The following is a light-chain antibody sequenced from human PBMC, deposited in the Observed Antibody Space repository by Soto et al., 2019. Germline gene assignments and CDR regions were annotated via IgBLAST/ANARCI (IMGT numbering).Light chain of an antibody. J-gene: IGKJ1*01. CDR1: QSISSW. CDR3: QQYNSCSWT. CDR2: DAS. V-gene: IGKV1-5*01. Sequence: DIQMTQSPSTLSASVGDRVTITCRASQSISSWLAWYQQKPGKAPKLLIYDASSLESGVPSRFSGSGSGTECTLTISSLQPDDFATYYCQQYNSCSWTFGQGTKVEIK.